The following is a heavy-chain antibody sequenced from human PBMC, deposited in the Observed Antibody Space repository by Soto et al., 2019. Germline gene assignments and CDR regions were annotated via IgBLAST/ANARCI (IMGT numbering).Heavy chain of an antibody. V-gene: IGHV1-18*01. CDR1: GYTFFTYD. D-gene: IGHD5-12*01. J-gene: IGHJ5*02. Sequence: ASVKVSCKASGYTFFTYDISWVRQAPGQGLEWMGWISTYSGDTKYAQKFQGRVTMTTDTSTTTAYLELRSLRSGDTAVYYCARHHGPTTSENWFDPWGQGTPVTVSS. CDR3: ARHHGPTTSENWFDP. CDR2: ISTYSGDT.